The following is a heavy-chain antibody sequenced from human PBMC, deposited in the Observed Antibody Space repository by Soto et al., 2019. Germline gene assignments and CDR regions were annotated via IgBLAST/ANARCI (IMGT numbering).Heavy chain of an antibody. D-gene: IGHD3-10*01. CDR3: THRSPAYGHDF. J-gene: IGHJ4*02. CDR2: IYWNDDQ. V-gene: IGHV2-5*01. Sequence: TLSLTLTCNFSDFSLTTRGVGVGWIRQPPGKALEWVALIYWNDDQRYNPSLKSRLTVTKDTSKNHVVLTMTNVDPLDTATYYCTHRSPAYGHDFWGPGTLVTVSS. CDR1: DFSLTTRGVG.